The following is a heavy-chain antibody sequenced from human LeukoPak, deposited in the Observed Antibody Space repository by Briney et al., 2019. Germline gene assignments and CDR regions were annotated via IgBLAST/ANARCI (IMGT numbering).Heavy chain of an antibody. CDR2: INAGNGNT. CDR1: GYTFSAYA. CDR3: ARQGGGPYSGSPLDY. V-gene: IGHV1-3*01. D-gene: IGHD1-26*01. J-gene: IGHJ4*02. Sequence: ASVKVSCKASGYTFSAYAIHWVRQAPGQRLEWMGWINAGNGNTKYLEKFQGRITITRDTSASTGYIELSSLRSEDTAVYYCARQGGGPYSGSPLDYWGQGTLVTVSS.